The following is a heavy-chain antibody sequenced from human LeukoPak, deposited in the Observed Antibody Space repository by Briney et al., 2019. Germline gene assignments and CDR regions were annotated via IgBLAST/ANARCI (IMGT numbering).Heavy chain of an antibody. CDR1: GFTFSDYY. CDR2: ISSSGSTI. V-gene: IGHV3-11*01. D-gene: IGHD6-13*01. Sequence: GSLRLSCAASGFTFSDYYMSWIRQAPGKGLEWVSYISSSGSTIYYADSVKGRFTISGDNAKNSLYLQMNSLRAEDTAAYYCATSGYSSSWGAFDIWGQGTMVTVSS. CDR3: ATSGYSSSWGAFDI. J-gene: IGHJ3*02.